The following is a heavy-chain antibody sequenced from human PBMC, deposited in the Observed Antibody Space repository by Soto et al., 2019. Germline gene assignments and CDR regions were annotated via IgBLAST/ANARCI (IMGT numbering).Heavy chain of an antibody. Sequence: QVQLMQSGAEVKKPGASVKVSCKASGDTFTDYYIHWVRQAPGQGLEWMVTVNPSGGHTTYAQHFLGRVTMTRDTSTSTLYMELTSLTSDDTVIYYCARGGHVVVVTAALDYWGQGTMVTVSS. CDR3: ARGGHVVVVTAALDY. D-gene: IGHD2-21*02. CDR1: GDTFTDYY. J-gene: IGHJ4*02. CDR2: VNPSGGHT. V-gene: IGHV1-46*01.